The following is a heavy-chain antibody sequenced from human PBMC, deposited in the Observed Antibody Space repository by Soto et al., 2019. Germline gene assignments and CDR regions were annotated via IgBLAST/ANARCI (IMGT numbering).Heavy chain of an antibody. CDR2: VHYSGSI. CDR1: GGSISYEYYH. J-gene: IGHJ6*02. CDR3: VREDDGDDREYYGLDV. D-gene: IGHD3-16*01. Sequence: QAQLQQSGPGLVKPSQTLSLTCTVSGGSISYEYYHWTWIRQSPGKGLDWIGYVHYSGSIMYNPSFKSRVNISVDTSKNQFSLHLSSVTAADTAVYFCVREDDGDDREYYGLDVWGQGTTVSFSS. V-gene: IGHV4-30-4*08.